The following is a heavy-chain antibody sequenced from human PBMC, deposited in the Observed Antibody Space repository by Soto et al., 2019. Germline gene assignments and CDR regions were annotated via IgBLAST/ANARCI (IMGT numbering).Heavy chain of an antibody. J-gene: IGHJ5*02. CDR3: ARDRHNNFFDP. Sequence: QVQLQESGPGLVKPSQTLSLTCTDSGASMSSGGYYWTWIRQSPGKGLEWIGYIYYSGSTYYNPSLESRVAISLDTSRSQFSLTLHSVTAADTAIYYCARDRHNNFFDPWGQGTLVTVSS. CDR2: IYYSGST. V-gene: IGHV4-31*03. CDR1: GASMSSGGYY. D-gene: IGHD6-6*01.